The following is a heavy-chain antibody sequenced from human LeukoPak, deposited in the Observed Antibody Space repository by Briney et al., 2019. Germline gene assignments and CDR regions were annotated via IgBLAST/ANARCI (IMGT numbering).Heavy chain of an antibody. D-gene: IGHD5-24*01. CDR2: IKQDGSEK. J-gene: IGHJ3*02. CDR3: AKAGEEVATISPFEM. V-gene: IGHV3-7*03. Sequence: GRSLRLSCAASGFTFSSYWMSWVRQAPGKGLEWVANIKQDGSEKYYVDSVKGRFTISRDNSKNTLSLQLNSLRAEDTAVYYCAKAGEEVATISPFEMWGQGTKVTVSS. CDR1: GFTFSSYW.